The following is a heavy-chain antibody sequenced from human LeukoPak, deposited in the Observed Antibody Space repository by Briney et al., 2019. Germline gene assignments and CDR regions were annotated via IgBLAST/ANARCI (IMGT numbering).Heavy chain of an antibody. CDR1: GGSISSYY. V-gene: IGHV4-59*08. J-gene: IGHJ4*02. Sequence: PSEILSLTCTVSGGSISSYYWSWIRQPPGKGLEWIGYIYYSGSTNYNPSLKSRVTISVDTSKNQFSLKLSSVTAADTAVYYCARVTPYKTYYYDSSGFFDYWGQGTLVTVSS. CDR2: IYYSGST. CDR3: ARVTPYKTYYYDSSGFFDY. D-gene: IGHD3-22*01.